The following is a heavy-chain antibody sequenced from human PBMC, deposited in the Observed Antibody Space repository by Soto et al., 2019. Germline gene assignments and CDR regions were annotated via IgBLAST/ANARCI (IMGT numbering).Heavy chain of an antibody. CDR1: GFTFSNYA. CDR2: ISYDGSNK. D-gene: IGHD3-22*01. V-gene: IGHV3-30-3*01. J-gene: IGHJ3*02. CDR3: ARDYYDSSLSGTFDI. Sequence: PGGSLRLSCAASGFTFSNYAIHWVRQAPGKGLEWVAVISYDGSNKYYADSVKGRFTISRDNSKNTLFPQMNSLRAEDTAVYYCARDYYDSSLSGTFDIWGQGTMVTVSS.